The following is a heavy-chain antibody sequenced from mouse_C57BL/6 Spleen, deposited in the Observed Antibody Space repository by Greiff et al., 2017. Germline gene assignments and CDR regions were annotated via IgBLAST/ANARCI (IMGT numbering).Heavy chain of an antibody. Sequence: QVQLQQPGAELVKPGASVKMSCKASGYTFTSYWITWVKQRPGQGLEWIGDIYPGSGRTNYNEKFKSKATLTVDTSSSTAYMQLSSLTSEDSAVYYCARKGFSSYYAMDYWGQGTSVTVSS. J-gene: IGHJ4*01. V-gene: IGHV1-55*01. CDR2: IYPGSGRT. CDR3: ARKGFSSYYAMDY. CDR1: GYTFTSYW. D-gene: IGHD1-1*01.